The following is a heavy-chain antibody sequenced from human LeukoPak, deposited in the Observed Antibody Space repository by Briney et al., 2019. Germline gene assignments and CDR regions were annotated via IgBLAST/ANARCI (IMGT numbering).Heavy chain of an antibody. CDR1: GGSISSGGYS. Sequence: SETLSLTCAVSGGSISSGGYSWSWIRQPPGKGLEWIGYIYYSGSTYYNPSLKSRVTISVDTSKNQFSLKLSSVAAADTAVYYCARGGHSSSWFLDYWGQGTLVTVSS. J-gene: IGHJ4*02. V-gene: IGHV4-30-2*05. CDR3: ARGGHSSSWFLDY. CDR2: IYYSGST. D-gene: IGHD6-13*01.